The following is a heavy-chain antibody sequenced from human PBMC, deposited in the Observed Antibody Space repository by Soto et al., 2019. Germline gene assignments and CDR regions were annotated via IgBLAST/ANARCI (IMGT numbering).Heavy chain of an antibody. CDR2: IYYSGST. D-gene: IGHD3-10*01. CDR3: ARVWAGYYYYGMDV. CDR1: GGSISSYY. Sequence: PSETLSLTCTVSGGSISSYYWSWIRQPPGKGLEWIGYIYYSGSTNYNPSLKSRVTISVDTSKNQFSLKLSSVTAADTAVYYCARVWAGYYYYGMDVWGQGITVTVSS. J-gene: IGHJ6*02. V-gene: IGHV4-59*01.